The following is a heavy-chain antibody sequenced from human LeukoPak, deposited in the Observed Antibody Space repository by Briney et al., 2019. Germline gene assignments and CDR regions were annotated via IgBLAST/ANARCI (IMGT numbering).Heavy chain of an antibody. Sequence: ASVKVSCKASGYTFTSYAMNWVRQAPGQGREWMGWINTNTGNPTYAQGFTGRFVFSLDTSVSTAYLQISSLKAEDTAVYYCARDGGNVDTAMVDYWGQGTLVTVSS. V-gene: IGHV7-4-1*02. D-gene: IGHD5-18*01. CDR3: ARDGGNVDTAMVDY. CDR2: INTNTGNP. CDR1: GYTFTSYA. J-gene: IGHJ4*02.